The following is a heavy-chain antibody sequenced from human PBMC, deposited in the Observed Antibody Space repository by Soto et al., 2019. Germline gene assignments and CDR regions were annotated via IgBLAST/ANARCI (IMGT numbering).Heavy chain of an antibody. CDR3: AKDINYDSSGYYFDVPSYGMDV. J-gene: IGHJ6*02. CDR2: ISYDGSNK. D-gene: IGHD3-22*01. CDR1: GFTFSSYG. Sequence: GSLRLSCAASGFTFSSYGMHWVRQAPGKGLEWVAVISYDGSNKYYADSVKGRFTISRDNSKNTLYLQMNSLRAEDTAVYYCAKDINYDSSGYYFDVPSYGMDVWGQGTTVTVSS. V-gene: IGHV3-30*18.